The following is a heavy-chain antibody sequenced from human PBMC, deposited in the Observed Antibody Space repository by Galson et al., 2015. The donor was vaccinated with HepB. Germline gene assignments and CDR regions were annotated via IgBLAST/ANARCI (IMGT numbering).Heavy chain of an antibody. CDR2: IYSGGST. CDR1: GFTVSSNY. Sequence: SLRLSCAASGFTVSSNYMSWVRQAPGKGLEWVSVIYSGGSTYYADSVKGRFTISRDNSKNTLYLQMNSLRAEDTAVYYCARDGVAVAGSFDYWGQGTLVTVSS. V-gene: IGHV3-66*01. J-gene: IGHJ4*02. CDR3: ARDGVAVAGSFDY. D-gene: IGHD6-19*01.